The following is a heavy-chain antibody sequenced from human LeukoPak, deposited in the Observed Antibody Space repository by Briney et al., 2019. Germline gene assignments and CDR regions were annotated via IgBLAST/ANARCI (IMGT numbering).Heavy chain of an antibody. CDR1: GGSISSSSYY. J-gene: IGHJ6*03. CDR3: ARQRAGYSGYDYLDYYYYYMDV. V-gene: IGHV4-39*01. D-gene: IGHD5-12*01. Sequence: SETLSFTCTVSGGSISSSSYYWGWIRQPPGKGLEWIGSTYYSGSTYYNPSLKSRVTISVDTSKNQFSLKLSSVTAADTAVYYCARQRAGYSGYDYLDYYYYYMDVWGKGTTVTISS. CDR2: TYYSGST.